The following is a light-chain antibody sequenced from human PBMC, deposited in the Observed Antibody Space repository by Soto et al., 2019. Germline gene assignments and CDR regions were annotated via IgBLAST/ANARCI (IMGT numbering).Light chain of an antibody. CDR2: KAS. V-gene: IGKV1-5*03. J-gene: IGKJ1*01. Sequence: IQMTQYPSTLSASVGDRVTITCRASQSISSWLAWYQQKPGKAPKLLIYKASSLESGVPSRFSGSGSGTEFTLTISSLQPDDFATYYCQQYNSYLTFGQGTKVDSK. CDR1: QSISSW. CDR3: QQYNSYLT.